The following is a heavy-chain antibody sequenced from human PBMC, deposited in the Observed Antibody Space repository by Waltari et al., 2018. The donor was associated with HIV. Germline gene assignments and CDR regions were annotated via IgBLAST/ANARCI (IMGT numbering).Heavy chain of an antibody. J-gene: IGHJ4*02. CDR2: IKRKADGGTI. CDR3: TTDSSH. CDR1: GCTFSSLW. Sequence: EVQLVASGGGLVKPGGSLRLSCAASGCTFSSLWMSWVRQVPGKGLEWVGRIKRKADGGTIDYVPPVKGRFTISRDDSKNTLYLQMNSLKTEDTAVYYCTTDSSHWGQGTLVTVSS. V-gene: IGHV3-15*01.